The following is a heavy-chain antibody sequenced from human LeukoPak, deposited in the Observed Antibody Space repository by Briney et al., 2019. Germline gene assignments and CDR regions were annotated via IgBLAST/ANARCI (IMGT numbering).Heavy chain of an antibody. CDR1: GYSISSGYY. D-gene: IGHD3-10*01. J-gene: IGHJ4*02. Sequence: PSETLSLTCTVSGYSISSGYYWGWIRQPPGKGLEWIGSIYHSGSTYYNPSLKSRVTISVDTSKNQFSLKLSSVIAADTAVYYCARRSTMGYLPYWGQGTLVTVSS. V-gene: IGHV4-38-2*02. CDR2: IYHSGST. CDR3: ARRSTMGYLPY.